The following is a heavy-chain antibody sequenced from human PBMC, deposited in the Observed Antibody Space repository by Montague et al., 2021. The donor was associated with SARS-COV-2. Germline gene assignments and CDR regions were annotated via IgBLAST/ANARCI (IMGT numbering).Heavy chain of an antibody. D-gene: IGHD4-17*01. V-gene: IGHV4-39*01. CDR2: VYYSGYT. Sequence: SETLSLTCTVSGGSVSSSDHYWGWIRQPPGKGLEWLGIVYYSGYTYYNPSLKGRVTISIDASKNQFSLKLNSLTATDTAIYHCARRRLREDYFDFWGQGTLLTVSS. CDR1: GGSVSSSDHY. CDR3: ARRRLREDYFDF. J-gene: IGHJ4*02.